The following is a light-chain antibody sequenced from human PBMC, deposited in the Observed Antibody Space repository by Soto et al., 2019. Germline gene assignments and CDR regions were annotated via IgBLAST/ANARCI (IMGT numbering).Light chain of an antibody. CDR1: QSLLHSNGYNY. V-gene: IGKV2-28*01. CDR2: LGS. CDR3: MQALLPPAT. Sequence: DIVMTQSPLSLPVTPGEPASISCRSSQSLLHSNGYNYLDWYLQKPGQSPQLLIYLGSTRASGVXAXFGASASGTDLILKLSRVEAVDVGGCCCMQALLPPATFGRRTNLQI. J-gene: IGKJ2*01.